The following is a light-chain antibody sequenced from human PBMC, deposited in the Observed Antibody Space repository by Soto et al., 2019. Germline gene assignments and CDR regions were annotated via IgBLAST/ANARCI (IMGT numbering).Light chain of an antibody. CDR2: GAS. J-gene: IGKJ2*01. V-gene: IGKV3-20*01. CDR1: QRVSSNY. Sequence: EIVLTQSPGTLSLSPGERATLSCRASQRVSSNYLAWYQQKPGQAPRLLIYGASRGAAGIPDRFSGSGSGTDFSVIISRVEREDFAVYFCQQYGRTPMFTFGQGTKLEVK. CDR3: QQYGRTPMFT.